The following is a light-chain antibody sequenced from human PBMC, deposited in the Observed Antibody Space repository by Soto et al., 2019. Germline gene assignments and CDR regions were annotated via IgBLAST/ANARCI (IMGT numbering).Light chain of an antibody. CDR2: GSS. V-gene: IGKV3-20*01. CDR1: QSVTAND. CDR3: QYTVGSPGWT. J-gene: IGKJ1*01. Sequence: EIVLTQSPGTLSLSPGDRATLSCRASQSVTANDLAWYQQRPGQAPRLLMYGSSNRAPGIPDRFSGSGSGTDFTLTISRLKPEDFAVYSCQYTVGSPGWTFGQGTKVEIK.